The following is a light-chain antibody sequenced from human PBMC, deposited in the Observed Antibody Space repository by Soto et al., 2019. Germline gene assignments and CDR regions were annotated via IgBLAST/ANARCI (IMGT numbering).Light chain of an antibody. V-gene: IGKV3-15*01. CDR3: QQYNNWPRAT. CDR2: DAS. Sequence: EIVLTQSPGTLSLSPWERATLSCRASQSVSSSYLAWYQQKPGQAPRLLISDASTRATGIPARFSGSGSGTEFNLTISSLQSEDFGVYYCQQYNNWPRATFGGGTKVDIK. CDR1: QSVSSSY. J-gene: IGKJ4*01.